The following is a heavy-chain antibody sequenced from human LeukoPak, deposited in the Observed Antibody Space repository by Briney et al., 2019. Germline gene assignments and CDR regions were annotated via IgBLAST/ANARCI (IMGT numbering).Heavy chain of an antibody. Sequence: PGGSLRLSCAASGFTFSSYSMNWVRQAPEKGLEWVSSITSSSSYTYYADSVKGRFTISRDNAKNSLYLQMNSLRAEDTAVYYCARSEMATITYPDYWGQGTLVTVSS. CDR1: GFTFSSYS. V-gene: IGHV3-21*01. CDR3: ARSEMATITYPDY. D-gene: IGHD5-24*01. CDR2: ITSSSSYT. J-gene: IGHJ4*02.